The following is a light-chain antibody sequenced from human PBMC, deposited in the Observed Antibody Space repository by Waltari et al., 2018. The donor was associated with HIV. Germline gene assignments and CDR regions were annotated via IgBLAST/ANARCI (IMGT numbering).Light chain of an antibody. J-gene: IGKJ3*01. Sequence: EIVMTQSPATLSVSPGERATISCRASQSVSSNLAWYQQKPGQAPRLLIYGASTRATGIPARFSGSGSGTEFTLTISSLQSEDFAVYYCQHYNNWLLTFGPGTKVDIK. CDR2: GAS. V-gene: IGKV3-15*01. CDR1: QSVSSN. CDR3: QHYNNWLLT.